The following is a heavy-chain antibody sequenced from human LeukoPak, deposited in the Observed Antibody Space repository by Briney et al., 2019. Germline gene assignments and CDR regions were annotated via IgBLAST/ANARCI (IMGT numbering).Heavy chain of an antibody. CDR2: ISGSGTTT. J-gene: IGHJ3*02. CDR3: ARGEGEDAFDI. Sequence: PGGSLRLSCAGSEFTFINYAMSWVRQAPGKGLEWVSTISGSGTTTYYADSVKGRFTISRDTSKNTMYMQMNSLRAEDTAVYYCARGEGEDAFDIWGQGTMVTVSS. CDR1: EFTFINYA. V-gene: IGHV3-23*01.